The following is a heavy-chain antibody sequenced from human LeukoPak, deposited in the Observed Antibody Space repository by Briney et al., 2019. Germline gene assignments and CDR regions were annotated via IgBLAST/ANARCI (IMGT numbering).Heavy chain of an antibody. J-gene: IGHJ4*02. CDR1: GFTFSRYG. Sequence: GGSLRLSCAASGFTFSRYGMHWVRQAPGKGLEWVAVISYDGSNKYYADSVKGRFTISRDNAKNSLYLQMNSLRAEDTAVYYCARSNWNFLWGQGTLVTVSS. V-gene: IGHV3-30*03. CDR3: ARSNWNFL. D-gene: IGHD1-7*01. CDR2: ISYDGSNK.